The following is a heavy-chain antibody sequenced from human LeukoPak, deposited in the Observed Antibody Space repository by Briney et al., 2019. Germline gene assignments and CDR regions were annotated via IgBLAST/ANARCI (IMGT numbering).Heavy chain of an antibody. J-gene: IGHJ4*02. D-gene: IGHD6-19*01. CDR2: ISTYNGYS. V-gene: IGHV1-18*01. CDR1: GDTFTSAV. Sequence: ASVKVSCKTSGDTFTSAVITWGRQAPGQGLEWMGWISTYNGYSKYAQNLQGRVTMTADTSTSTAYMELSSLRSDDTAVYYCAKNSSGGYSDYWGQGTLVTVSS. CDR3: AKNSSGGYSDY.